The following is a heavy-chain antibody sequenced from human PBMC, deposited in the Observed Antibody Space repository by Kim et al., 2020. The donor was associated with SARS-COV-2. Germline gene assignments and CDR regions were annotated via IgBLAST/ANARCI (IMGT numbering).Heavy chain of an antibody. CDR3: ARDEKLGIDY. D-gene: IGHD7-27*01. CDR2: NT. Sequence: NTYYNPSLKSRVTISVDTSKNQFSLKLSSVTAADTAVYYCARDEKLGIDYWGQGTLVTVSS. V-gene: IGHV4-31*02. J-gene: IGHJ4*02.